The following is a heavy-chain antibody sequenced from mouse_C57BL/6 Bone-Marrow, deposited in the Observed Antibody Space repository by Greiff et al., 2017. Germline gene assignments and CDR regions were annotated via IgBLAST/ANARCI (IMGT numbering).Heavy chain of an antibody. J-gene: IGHJ1*03. CDR1: EYEFPSHD. Sequence: DVQLVESGGGLVQPGESLKLSCESNEYEFPSHDMSWVRKTPEKRLELVAAINSDGGSTYYPDTMERRFLISRDNTKKTLYLQMSSLRSEDTALYYCARRGSIYYDYDRDWYFDVWGTGTTVTVSS. CDR2: INSDGGST. CDR3: ARRGSIYYDYDRDWYFDV. V-gene: IGHV5-2*01. D-gene: IGHD2-4*01.